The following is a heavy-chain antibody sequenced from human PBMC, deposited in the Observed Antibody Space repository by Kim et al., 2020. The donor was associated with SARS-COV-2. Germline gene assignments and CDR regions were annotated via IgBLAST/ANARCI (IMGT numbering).Heavy chain of an antibody. J-gene: IGHJ4*02. CDR3: ARDFRVSGGAY. D-gene: IGHD3-16*01. CDR1: GFTFSSYA. CDR2: ISYDGSNK. V-gene: IGHV3-30-3*01. Sequence: GGSLRLSCAASGFTFSSYAMHWVRQAPGKGLEWVAVISYDGSNKYYADSVKGRFTISRDNSKNTLYLQMNSLRAEDTAVYYCARDFRVSGGAYWGQGTLVTVSS.